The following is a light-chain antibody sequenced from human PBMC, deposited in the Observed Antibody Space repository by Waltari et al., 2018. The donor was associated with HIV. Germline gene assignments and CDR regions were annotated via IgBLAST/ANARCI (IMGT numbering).Light chain of an antibody. CDR3: QQAFSFPHT. J-gene: IGKJ4*01. CDR1: QSVGDK. CDR2: GAS. Sequence: DIQLTQAPSSVSVFVGGNVSITCRASQSVGDKLAWYQVKTGEAPKLLIYGASKLHSGVPSIFAASVSGPEFSLTITGLQSDDSGTYFCQQAFSFPHTFGGGT. V-gene: IGKV1D-12*01.